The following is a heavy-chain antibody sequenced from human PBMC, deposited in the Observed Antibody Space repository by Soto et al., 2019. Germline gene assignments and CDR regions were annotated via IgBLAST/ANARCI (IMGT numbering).Heavy chain of an antibody. J-gene: IGHJ3*02. CDR1: GFTFSKYW. CDR3: ARCSGGSWYSYAFDI. CDR2: INNEGSST. D-gene: IGHD2-15*01. V-gene: IGHV3-74*01. Sequence: EEQLVESGGGLVQPGGSLRLSCVASGFTFSKYWMHWVRQAPGKGLVWVSRINNEGSSTSYADSVKGRFTISRDNAKNTLDLQMNSLRVEDTAVYYCARCSGGSWYSYAFDIWGRGTMVTVSS.